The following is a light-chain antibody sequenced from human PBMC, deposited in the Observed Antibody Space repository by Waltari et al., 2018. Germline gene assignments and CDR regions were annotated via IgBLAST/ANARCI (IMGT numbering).Light chain of an antibody. J-gene: IGLJ2*01. CDR1: NDDIGAYNY. V-gene: IGLV2-14*03. CDR2: DVS. Sequence: QSALTQPASVSGSPGQSITISCTGTNDDIGAYNYVSWYQLHPGQAPQLIIYDVSKRPSGVSVRFSGSRSANTASLTISDLQAEDDNDYYCSSYTTGRTVVIFGGGTKLTVL. CDR3: SSYTTGRTVVI.